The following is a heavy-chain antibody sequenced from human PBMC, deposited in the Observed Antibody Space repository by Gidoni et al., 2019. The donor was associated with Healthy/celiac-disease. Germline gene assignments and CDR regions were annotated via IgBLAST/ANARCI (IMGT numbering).Heavy chain of an antibody. CDR3: AGIAARPRVDY. V-gene: IGHV4-34*01. Sequence: QVQLQQWGAGLLKPSETLSLTCAVYGGSFSGYYWSWIRQPPGKGLEWIGEINHSGSTNYNPSLKSRVTISVDTSKNQFSLKLSSVTAADTAVYYCAGIAARPRVDYWGQGTLVTVSS. CDR2: INHSGST. J-gene: IGHJ4*02. D-gene: IGHD6-6*01. CDR1: GGSFSGYY.